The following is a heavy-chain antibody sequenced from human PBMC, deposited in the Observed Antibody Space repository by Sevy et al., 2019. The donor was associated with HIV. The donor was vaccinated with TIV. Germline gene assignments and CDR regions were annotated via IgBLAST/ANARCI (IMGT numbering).Heavy chain of an antibody. V-gene: IGHV1-18*01. Sequence: ASVKVSCKASGYTFTSYGISWVRQAPGQGLEWMGWISAYNGNTNYAQKLQGRVTMTTDTSTSTAYMELRSLRSDDTAVYYCARDSVPRTSFPYYFDYWGQGTLVTVSS. CDR2: ISAYNGNT. CDR1: GYTFTSYG. CDR3: ARDSVPRTSFPYYFDY. J-gene: IGHJ4*02.